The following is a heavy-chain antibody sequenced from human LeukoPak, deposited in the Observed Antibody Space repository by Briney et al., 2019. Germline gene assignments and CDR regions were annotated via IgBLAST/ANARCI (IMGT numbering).Heavy chain of an antibody. Sequence: ASVKVSCKASGYTFTSYYMHWVRQAPGQGLEWMGIINPSGGSTSYAQKFQGRVTMTRDMSTSTVYMELSSLRSEDTAVYYCARDRYNWNFRSYYFDYWGQGTLVTVSS. CDR2: INPSGGST. J-gene: IGHJ4*02. V-gene: IGHV1-46*01. D-gene: IGHD1-7*01. CDR3: ARDRYNWNFRSYYFDY. CDR1: GYTFTSYY.